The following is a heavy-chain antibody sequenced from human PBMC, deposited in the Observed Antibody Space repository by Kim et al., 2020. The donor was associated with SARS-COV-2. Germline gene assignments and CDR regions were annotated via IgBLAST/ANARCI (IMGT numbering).Heavy chain of an antibody. D-gene: IGHD3-16*01. CDR2: IYPGDSDT. CDR1: GYSFTSYW. Sequence: GESLKISCKGSGYSFTSYWIGWVRQMPGKGLEWMGIIYPGDSDTRYSPSLQGQVTISADKSISTAYPQWSSLKASDTAMYYCARHPVLSAEYWYFDLWGRGTLVTVSS. CDR3: ARHPVLSAEYWYFDL. J-gene: IGHJ2*01. V-gene: IGHV5-51*01.